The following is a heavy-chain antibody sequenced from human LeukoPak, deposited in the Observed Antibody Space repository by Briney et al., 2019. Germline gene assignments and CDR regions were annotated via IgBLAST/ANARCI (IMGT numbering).Heavy chain of an antibody. D-gene: IGHD3-22*01. CDR2: IYYSGST. Sequence: SETLSLTCTVSGGSISSGGYYWSWIRQHPGKGLGWIGYIYYSGSTYYNPSLKSRVTISVDTSKNQFSLKLSSVTAADTAVYYCASFSYYYDSSGYGPLFDYWGQGTLVTVSS. CDR3: ASFSYYYDSSGYGPLFDY. V-gene: IGHV4-31*03. CDR1: GGSISSGGYY. J-gene: IGHJ4*02.